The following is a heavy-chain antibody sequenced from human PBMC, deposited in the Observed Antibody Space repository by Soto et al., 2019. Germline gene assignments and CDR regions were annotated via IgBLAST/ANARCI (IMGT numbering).Heavy chain of an antibody. J-gene: IGHJ6*02. D-gene: IGHD2-15*01. CDR2: ISHSGGST. V-gene: IGHV3-23*01. CDR3: AKWSSHVVVGHATTMGFHV. CDR1: GFTFSSYA. Sequence: VVSLLLSCVASGFTFSSYAMSWVRQAPGKGLEWVSSISHSGGSTYYADSVKGRFTISRDNSKNTLYLQVNSLRAEDTAVYYCAKWSSHVVVGHATTMGFHVWVHWTTVSVS.